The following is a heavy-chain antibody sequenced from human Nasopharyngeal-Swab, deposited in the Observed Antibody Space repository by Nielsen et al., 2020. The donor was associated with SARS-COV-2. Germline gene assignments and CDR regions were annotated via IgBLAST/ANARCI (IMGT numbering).Heavy chain of an antibody. Sequence: LSCTVSGGSISSYYWSWIRQSPGKGLEWIGYIYYSGSTKYNPSLKSRVTISVDTSKNQFSLKLSSATTADTAVYYCAREGTRDYNYVWGTYRPYYFDYWGQGTLVTVSS. V-gene: IGHV4-59*13. J-gene: IGHJ4*02. CDR2: IYYSGST. CDR1: GGSISSYY. D-gene: IGHD3-16*02. CDR3: AREGTRDYNYVWGTYRPYYFDY.